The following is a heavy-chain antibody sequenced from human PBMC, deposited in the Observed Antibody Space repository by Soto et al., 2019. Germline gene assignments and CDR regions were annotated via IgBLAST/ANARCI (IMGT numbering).Heavy chain of an antibody. V-gene: IGHV1-69*13. D-gene: IGHD3-22*01. Sequence: ASVKVSCKASGGTFSSYAISWVRQAPGQGLEWMGGIIPIFGTANYAQKFQGRVTITADESTSTAYMELSSLRSEDTAVYYCARGGPDDSSGYYHAFDIWGQGTMVTVSS. CDR2: IIPIFGTA. CDR3: ARGGPDDSSGYYHAFDI. J-gene: IGHJ3*02. CDR1: GGTFSSYA.